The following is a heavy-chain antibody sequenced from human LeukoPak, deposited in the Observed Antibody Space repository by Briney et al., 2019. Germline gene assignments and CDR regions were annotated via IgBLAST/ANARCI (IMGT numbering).Heavy chain of an antibody. V-gene: IGHV4-31*03. CDR2: IYHSGSS. D-gene: IGHD2-15*01. Sequence: PSETLSLTCTVSGGSISSGGYYWSWIRQHPGKGLEWIGDIYHSGSSDYNPSLKSRITISIDTSKNQFSLKLSSVTAADTAVYFCARGYGTYYFDYWGQGTLVTVSS. CDR3: ARGYGTYYFDY. CDR1: GGSISSGGYY. J-gene: IGHJ4*02.